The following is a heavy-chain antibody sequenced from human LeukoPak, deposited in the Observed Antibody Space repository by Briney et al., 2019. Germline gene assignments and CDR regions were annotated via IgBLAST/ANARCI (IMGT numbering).Heavy chain of an antibody. CDR1: GGSFSSYP. Sequence: PSETLSLTCAVYGGSFSSYPWTWIRQPPGKGLEWIGRIIHSGSTKYNPSLNGRVTMSVDTSKNQFSLKLTSVTAADTAVYYCARGAPGYWGQGTLVTVSS. CDR2: IIHSGST. CDR3: ARGAPGY. V-gene: IGHV4-34*12. D-gene: IGHD4/OR15-4a*01. J-gene: IGHJ4*02.